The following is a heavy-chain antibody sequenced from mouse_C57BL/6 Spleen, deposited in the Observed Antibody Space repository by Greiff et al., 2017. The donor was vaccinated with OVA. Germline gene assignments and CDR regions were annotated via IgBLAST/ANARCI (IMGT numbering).Heavy chain of an antibody. CDR2: IYPGDGDT. D-gene: IGHD1-1*01. CDR1: GYAFSSYW. CDR3: ARRIGTTVVATGAMDY. J-gene: IGHJ4*01. Sequence: VKLMESGAELVKPGASVKISCKASGYAFSSYWMNWVKQRPGKGLEWIGQIYPGDGDTNYNGKFKGKATLTADKSSSTAYMQLSSLTSEDSAVYFCARRIGTTVVATGAMDYWGQGTSVTVSS. V-gene: IGHV1-80*01.